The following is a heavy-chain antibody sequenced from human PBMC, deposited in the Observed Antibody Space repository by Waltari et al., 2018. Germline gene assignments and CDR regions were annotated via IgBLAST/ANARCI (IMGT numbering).Heavy chain of an antibody. CDR1: GGTFSTYA. CDR3: ARGVGAYSSYYYYMDV. J-gene: IGHJ6*03. Sequence: QVQLVQSGAEVKKPGSSVKVSCKASGGTFSTYAISWVRQAPGQGLEWMGGIIPILGIANYEQKFQGRVTITADKSTSTAYMELSSLRSEDTAVYYCARGVGAYSSYYYYMDVWGKGTTVTVSS. D-gene: IGHD1-26*01. CDR2: IIPILGIA. V-gene: IGHV1-69*10.